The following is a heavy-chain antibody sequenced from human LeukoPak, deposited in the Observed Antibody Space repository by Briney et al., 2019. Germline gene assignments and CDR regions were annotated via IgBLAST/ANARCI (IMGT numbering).Heavy chain of an antibody. V-gene: IGHV3-21*01. CDR2: ISSSSSYI. D-gene: IGHD2-21*01. CDR1: GFTFSSNA. J-gene: IGHJ4*02. Sequence: GGSLRLSCAASGFTFSSNAMHWVRQAPGKGLEWVSSISSSSSYIYYADSVKGRFTISRDNAKNSLYLQMNSLRAEDTAVYYCARVAYCGGDCNQGQFDYCGQGTLVTVSS. CDR3: ARVAYCGGDCNQGQFDY.